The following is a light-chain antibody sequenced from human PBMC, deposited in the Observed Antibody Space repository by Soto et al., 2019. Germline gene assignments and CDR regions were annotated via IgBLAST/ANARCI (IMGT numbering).Light chain of an antibody. J-gene: IGLJ1*01. CDR2: AVS. CDR3: SSYTTSSTLLYV. Sequence: QSALTQPASVSGSPGQSITISCTGTSSDVGGYNYVSWYQQHPGKAPKLMIYAVSNRPSGVSTRFSGSKSGNTASLTISGRQAADEADYHCSSYTTSSTLLYVFGTGTKLTVL. V-gene: IGLV2-14*01. CDR1: SSDVGGYNY.